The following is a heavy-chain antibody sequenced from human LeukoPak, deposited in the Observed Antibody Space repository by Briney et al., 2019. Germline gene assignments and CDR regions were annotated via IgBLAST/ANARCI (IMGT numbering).Heavy chain of an antibody. J-gene: IGHJ4*02. V-gene: IGHV4-34*01. CDR3: ARSQRYYYDSSGYPFDY. CDR1: GGSFSGYY. D-gene: IGHD3-22*01. CDR2: INHSGST. Sequence: SETLSLTCAVYGGSFSGYYWSWIRQPPGKGLEWIGEINHSGSTNYNPSLKSRVTISVDTSKNQFSLKLSSVTAADTAVHYCARSQRYYYDSSGYPFDYWGQGTLVTVSS.